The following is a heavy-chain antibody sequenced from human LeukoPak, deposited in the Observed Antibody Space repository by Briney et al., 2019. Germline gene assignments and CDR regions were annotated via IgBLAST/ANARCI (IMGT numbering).Heavy chain of an antibody. Sequence: PGGSLRLSCVASGFTFNNYAMTWVRQAPGKGLEWVAYISSSSSLIYYAGSVKGRFTVSRDSAKRSLYLQMNSLRAEDTAVYYCARDGNRDGDMDVWGKGTTVTVSS. D-gene: IGHD1-1*01. CDR1: GFTFNNYA. V-gene: IGHV3-48*01. J-gene: IGHJ6*03. CDR3: ARDGNRDGDMDV. CDR2: ISSSSSLI.